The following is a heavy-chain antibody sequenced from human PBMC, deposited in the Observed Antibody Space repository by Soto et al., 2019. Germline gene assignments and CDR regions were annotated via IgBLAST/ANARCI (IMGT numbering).Heavy chain of an antibody. V-gene: IGHV3-21*01. CDR1: GFTFSTYS. CDR3: ARDHGGAHDY. J-gene: IGHJ4*02. D-gene: IGHD3-16*01. CDR2: ISSSSTYT. Sequence: GGSLRLSCAASGFTFSTYSMNWVRQAPGKGLEWVSSISSSSTYTHYADSLKGRFTISRDNAKNSLYLQMNSLRAEDTAIYYCARDHGGAHDYWGQGTLVTVSS.